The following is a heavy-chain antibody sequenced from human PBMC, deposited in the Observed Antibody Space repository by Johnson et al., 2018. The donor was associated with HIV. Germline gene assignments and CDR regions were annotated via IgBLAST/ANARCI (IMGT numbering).Heavy chain of an antibody. D-gene: IGHD6-13*01. CDR2: ISYDGSNK. J-gene: IGHJ3*02. Sequence: QVQLVESGGGVVQPGRSLRLSCAASGFTFSSYAMHWVRQAPGKGLELVAVISYDGSNKYYADSAKGRFTISRDNSKNTLYLQMTSRSAEDTAVYYCARPGIAAATPPLAFDIWGQGTMVTVSS. CDR1: GFTFSSYA. CDR3: ARPGIAAATPPLAFDI. V-gene: IGHV3-30-3*01.